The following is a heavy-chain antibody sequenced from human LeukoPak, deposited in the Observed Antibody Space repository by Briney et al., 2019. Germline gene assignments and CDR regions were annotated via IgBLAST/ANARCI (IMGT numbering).Heavy chain of an antibody. CDR1: GYIFTSSW. V-gene: IGHV5-51*01. D-gene: IGHD3-22*01. CDR3: ARLYDAVVLLI. CDR2: VHPADSDT. Sequence: RESLKISCKGSGYIFTSSWIGWVRQMPGKGLEWMGSVHPADSDTRYSPSFQGRVTFSADKSINTAYMQWSSLEASDTAMYYCARLYDAVVLLICGQGTMVTVSS. J-gene: IGHJ3*02.